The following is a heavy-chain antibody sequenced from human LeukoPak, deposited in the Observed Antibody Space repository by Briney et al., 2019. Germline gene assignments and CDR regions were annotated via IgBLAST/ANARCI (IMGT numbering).Heavy chain of an antibody. Sequence: SETLSLTCTVSGYSISRSYLWGWVRQPPGKAPEWIGSTSHDGSSYQNPSLKSRVSISIDTSKNQFSLKVTSLTAADTAVYYCVRGELGDFDNWGQGILVTVSS. V-gene: IGHV4-38-2*02. CDR3: VRGELGDFDN. CDR1: GYSISRSYL. D-gene: IGHD7-27*01. CDR2: TSHDGSS. J-gene: IGHJ4*02.